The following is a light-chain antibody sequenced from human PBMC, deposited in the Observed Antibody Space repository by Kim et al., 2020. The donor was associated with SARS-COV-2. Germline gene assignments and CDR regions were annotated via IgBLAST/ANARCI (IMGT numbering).Light chain of an antibody. Sequence: IQLTQSPSYLSASVGDRVTITCRASQAISTRLAWYQQVPGGAPKLLIHTASTLPSGVPSRFSGSGSGTDFSLTISSLQPEDVATYYCQQRRSYPITFGQGTRLEIK. V-gene: IGKV1-9*01. CDR2: TAS. CDR3: QQRRSYPIT. J-gene: IGKJ5*01. CDR1: QAISTR.